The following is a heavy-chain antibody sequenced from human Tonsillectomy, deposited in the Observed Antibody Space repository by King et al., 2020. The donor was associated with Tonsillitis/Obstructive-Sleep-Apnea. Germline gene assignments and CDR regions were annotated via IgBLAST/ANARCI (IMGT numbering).Heavy chain of an antibody. CDR1: GYSFISNW. V-gene: IGHV5-10-1*03. J-gene: IGHJ6*02. D-gene: IGHD2-15*01. Sequence: VQLVESGAEVKKPGESLRISCKGSGYSFISNWISWVRQMPGKGLEWMGRIDPIDSYTNYSPSFQGHVTISVDKSIGTAYLQWSSLKASDTAMYYCARLSCSGASCYYYYGMDVWGQATTVTVSS. CDR3: ARLSCSGASCYYYYGMDV. CDR2: IDPIDSYT.